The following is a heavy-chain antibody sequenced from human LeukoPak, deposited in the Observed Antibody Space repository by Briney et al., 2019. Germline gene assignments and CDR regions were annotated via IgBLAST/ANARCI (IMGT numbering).Heavy chain of an antibody. J-gene: IGHJ3*02. V-gene: IGHV1-2*06. CDR2: INPNSGGT. D-gene: IGHD3-3*01. CDR1: GYTFTGYY. Sequence: GASVKVSCKASGYTFTGYYMHWVRQAPGQGLEWMGRINPNSGGTNYAQKFQGRVTITADESTSTAYMELSSLRSEDTAVYYCAKTLRFLKATHAFDIWGQGTMVTVSS. CDR3: AKTLRFLKATHAFDI.